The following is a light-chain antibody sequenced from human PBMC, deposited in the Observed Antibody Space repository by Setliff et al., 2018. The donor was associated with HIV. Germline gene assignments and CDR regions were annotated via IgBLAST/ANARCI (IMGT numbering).Light chain of an antibody. Sequence: QSALTQPASVSGSPGQSITISCTGTSSDVGGYNYVSWYQQQPGKAPKLMVYDVSNRPSGVSDRFSGSKSGNTASLTISGLQAEDEADYYCSSYTTTIHGLFGGGTKSPS. V-gene: IGLV2-14*03. CDR2: DVS. CDR1: SSDVGGYNY. CDR3: SSYTTTIHGL. J-gene: IGLJ2*01.